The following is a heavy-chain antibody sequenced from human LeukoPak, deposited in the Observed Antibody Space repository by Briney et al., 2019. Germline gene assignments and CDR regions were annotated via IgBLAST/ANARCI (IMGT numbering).Heavy chain of an antibody. CDR3: ARHVPNTVTRRRAFDY. CDR1: GGSFSGYY. J-gene: IGHJ4*02. CDR2: INHSGST. D-gene: IGHD4-17*01. Sequence: SETLSLTCAVYGGSFSGYYWSWIRQPPGKGLEWIGEINHSGSTNYNPSLKSRVTISVDTSKNQFSLKLSSVTAADTAVYYCARHVPNTVTRRRAFDYWGQGTLVTVSS. V-gene: IGHV4-34*01.